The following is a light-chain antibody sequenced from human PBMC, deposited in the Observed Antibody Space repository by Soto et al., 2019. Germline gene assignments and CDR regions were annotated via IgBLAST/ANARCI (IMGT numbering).Light chain of an antibody. J-gene: IGKJ1*01. V-gene: IGKV1-5*03. Sequence: DIQMTQSPSILSASVGDRVAITCRASQSINTWLAWYQQKPGKAPTLLISQTSKLESGVPSRFSGSGSGTEFTLTISSLQPEDFATYFCQQCSSYSTFGQGTKVEFK. CDR3: QQCSSYST. CDR1: QSINTW. CDR2: QTS.